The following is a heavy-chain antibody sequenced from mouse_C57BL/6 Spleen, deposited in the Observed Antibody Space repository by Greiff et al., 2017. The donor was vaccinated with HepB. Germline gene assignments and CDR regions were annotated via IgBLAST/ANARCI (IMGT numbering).Heavy chain of an antibody. V-gene: IGHV1-18*01. CDR1: GYTFTDYN. CDR3: ARRDVYYGNSYWYFDV. D-gene: IGHD2-1*01. Sequence: EVQLQQSGPELVKPGASVKIPCKASGYTFTDYNMDWVKQSHGKSLEWIGDINPNNGGTIYNQKFKGKATLTVDKSSSTAYMELRSLTSEDTAVYYCARRDVYYGNSYWYFDVWGTGTTVTVSS. J-gene: IGHJ1*03. CDR2: INPNNGGT.